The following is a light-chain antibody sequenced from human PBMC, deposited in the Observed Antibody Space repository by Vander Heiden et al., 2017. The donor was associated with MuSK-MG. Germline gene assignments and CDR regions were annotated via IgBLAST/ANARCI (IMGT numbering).Light chain of an antibody. V-gene: IGKV1-39*01. CDR3: QQSDSTPYT. J-gene: IGKJ2*01. CDR1: QSISSF. CDR2: AAS. Sequence: DIQMTQSPSSLSASVGDRVTITCRASQSISSFLNWYQQKPGRAPNLLIYAASSLQSGVPSRFSGGGSGTDFTLTISSLQPEDFATYYCQQSDSTPYTFGQGTKLEIK.